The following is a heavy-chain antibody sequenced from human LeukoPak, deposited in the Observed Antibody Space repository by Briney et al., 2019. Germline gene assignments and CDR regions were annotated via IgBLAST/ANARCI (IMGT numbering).Heavy chain of an antibody. D-gene: IGHD3-3*01. CDR3: ARSGYTLYYFDY. CDR2: IKQDGSEK. Sequence: GGSLRLSFAASGFPFSSYWMSWVRPAPGKGLEWVANIKQDGSEKYYVDSVKGRFTISRDNAKNSLYLQMNSLRAEDTAVYYCARSGYTLYYFDYWGQGTLVTVSS. CDR1: GFPFSSYW. J-gene: IGHJ4*02. V-gene: IGHV3-7*01.